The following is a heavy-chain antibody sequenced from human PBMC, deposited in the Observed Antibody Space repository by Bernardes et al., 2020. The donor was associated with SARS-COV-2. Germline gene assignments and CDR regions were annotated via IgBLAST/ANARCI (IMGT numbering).Heavy chain of an antibody. CDR1: GFSLSTSGMC. J-gene: IGHJ4*02. D-gene: IGHD6-19*01. CDR2: IDWDDDK. V-gene: IGHV2-70*11. CDR3: ARIKKEDWQWRPFDY. Sequence: SGPTLVKPAQTLTLTCTFSGFSLSTSGMCVNWIRQPPGKALEWLARIDWDDDKYYTTSLKTRLTISKDTSKNQVVLTMTNMDPVDTATYYCARIKKEDWQWRPFDYWGQGTLVTVSS.